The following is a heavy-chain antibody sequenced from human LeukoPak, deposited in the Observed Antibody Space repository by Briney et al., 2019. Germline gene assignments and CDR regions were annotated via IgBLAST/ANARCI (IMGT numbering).Heavy chain of an antibody. CDR2: IYHSGST. CDR3: AREGVGATRAGAFDI. D-gene: IGHD1-26*01. V-gene: IGHV4-38-2*02. J-gene: IGHJ3*02. Sequence: SETLSLTCTVSGYSISSGYYWGWIRQPPGKGLEWIGSIYHSGSTYYNPSLKSRVTISVDTSKNPFSLKLSSVTAADTAVYYCAREGVGATRAGAFDIWGQGTMVTVSS. CDR1: GYSISSGYY.